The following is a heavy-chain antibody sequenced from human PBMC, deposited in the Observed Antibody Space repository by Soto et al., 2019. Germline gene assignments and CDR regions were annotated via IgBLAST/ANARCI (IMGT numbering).Heavy chain of an antibody. CDR1: GFTFSSYG. CDR3: ARAAQYNDFWSGDRPYYYYYMDV. Sequence: QVQLVESGGGVVQPGRSLRLSCAASGFTFSSYGMHWVRQAPGKGLEWVAVIWYDGSNKYYADSVKGRFTISRDNSKNTLYLQMNSLRAEDTAVYYCARAAQYNDFWSGDRPYYYYYMDVWGKGTTVTVSS. CDR2: IWYDGSNK. J-gene: IGHJ6*03. D-gene: IGHD3-3*01. V-gene: IGHV3-33*01.